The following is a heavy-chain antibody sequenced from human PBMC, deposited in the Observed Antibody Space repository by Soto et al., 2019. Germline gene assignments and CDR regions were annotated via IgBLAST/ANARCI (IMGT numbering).Heavy chain of an antibody. CDR3: ARVLRSGGSCYYDA. Sequence: SETLSLTCTVSGGSISSYYWSWIRQPPGKGLEWIGYICYSGSTNYNPSLKSRVTISVDTSKNQFSLKLSSVTAADTAVYYCARVLRSGGSCYYDAWGQGTLLTVSS. V-gene: IGHV4-59*01. D-gene: IGHD2-15*01. CDR2: ICYSGST. J-gene: IGHJ4*02. CDR1: GGSISSYY.